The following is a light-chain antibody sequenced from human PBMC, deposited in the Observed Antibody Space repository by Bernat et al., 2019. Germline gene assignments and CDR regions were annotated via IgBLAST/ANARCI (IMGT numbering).Light chain of an antibody. CDR3: QQYNRYSYT. V-gene: IGKV1-5*03. CDR1: QSISSW. Sequence: DIQMTQSPSTLSASVGDRVTITCRASQSISSWLAWYQQKPGKAPKLLSYKATSLESGVPSRFSGSGSGTEFTLTICSLPPDDFATYFCQQYNRYSYTFGQGTTLAIK. J-gene: IGKJ2*01. CDR2: KAT.